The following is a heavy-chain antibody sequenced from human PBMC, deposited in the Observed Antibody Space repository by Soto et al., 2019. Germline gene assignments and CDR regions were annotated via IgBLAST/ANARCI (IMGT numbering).Heavy chain of an antibody. CDR3: ARDRYSDFWSVFRFDY. CDR1: GYTFNKYG. V-gene: IGHV1-18*01. J-gene: IGHJ4*02. D-gene: IGHD3-3*01. CDR2: ISGYSGKT. Sequence: QLVQSGAEVKRPGASVKVSCKASGYTFNKYGVSWVRQAPGQGLEWMGWISGYSGKTTFAQNFQGRVTMTTDTSTTTAYMELGSLRSDDTAVYFCARDRYSDFWSVFRFDYWGQGTLVTVAS.